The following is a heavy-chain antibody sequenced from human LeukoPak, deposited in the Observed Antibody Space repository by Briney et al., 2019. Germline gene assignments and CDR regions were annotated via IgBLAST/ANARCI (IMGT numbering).Heavy chain of an antibody. J-gene: IGHJ4*02. V-gene: IGHV3-48*01. CDR1: GFTFSSYS. CDR2: ISSSSSTI. CDR3: ARESYYGILTGSSLFDY. Sequence: GGSLRLSCAASGFTFSSYSMNWVRQAPGKGLEWVSYISSSSSTIYYADSVKGRFTISRDNAKNSLYLQMNSLRAEDTAVYYCARESYYGILTGSSLFDYWGQGTLVTVSS. D-gene: IGHD3-9*01.